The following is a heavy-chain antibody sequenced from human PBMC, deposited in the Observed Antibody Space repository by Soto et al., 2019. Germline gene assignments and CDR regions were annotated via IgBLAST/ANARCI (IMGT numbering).Heavy chain of an antibody. Sequence: GGSLRLSCAASGFTFDDYAMHWVRQAPGKGLEWVSLISGDGGSTYYADSVKGRFTISRDNSKNSLYLQMNSLRTEDTALYYCAKAKYCSSTSCEYFQHWGQGTLVTVSS. CDR3: AKAKYCSSTSCEYFQH. J-gene: IGHJ1*01. CDR1: GFTFDDYA. CDR2: ISGDGGST. V-gene: IGHV3-43*02. D-gene: IGHD2-2*01.